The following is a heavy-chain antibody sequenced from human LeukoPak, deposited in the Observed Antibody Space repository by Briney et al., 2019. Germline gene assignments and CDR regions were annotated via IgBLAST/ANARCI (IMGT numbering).Heavy chain of an antibody. CDR2: IKQDGSEK. V-gene: IGHV3-7*01. CDR3: ARDPVLRSSGWYRETYYYYYYYMDV. CDR1: GFTFSSYW. Sequence: GGSLRLSCAASGFTFSSYWMSWVRQAPGKGLEWVANIKQDGSEKYYVDSVKGRFTISRDNATNSLYLQMNSLRAEDTAVYYCARDPVLRSSGWYRETYYYYYYYMDVWGKGTTVTVSS. J-gene: IGHJ6*03. D-gene: IGHD6-19*01.